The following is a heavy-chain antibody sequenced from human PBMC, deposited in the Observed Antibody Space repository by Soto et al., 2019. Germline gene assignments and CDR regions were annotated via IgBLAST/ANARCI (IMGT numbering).Heavy chain of an antibody. CDR1: GGSVSSGDYF. V-gene: IGHV4-61*08. Sequence: SETLSLTCTVSGGSVSSGDYFWSWLRQSSGKRLEWIAYIYYSGSTNYNPSLKSRATISVDTSKSQVSLTLTSMTAADAALYYCARSPNYYYYGFDVWGQGTAVTVS. CDR3: ARSPNYYYYGFDV. J-gene: IGHJ6*02. D-gene: IGHD3-10*01. CDR2: IYYSGST.